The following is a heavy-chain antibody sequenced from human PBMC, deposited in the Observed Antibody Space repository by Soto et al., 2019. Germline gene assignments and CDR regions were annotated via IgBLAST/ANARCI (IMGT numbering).Heavy chain of an antibody. J-gene: IGHJ4*02. CDR1: GDTFTTYG. Sequence: QVQLVQSGAEVKMPGASVKVSCKASGDTFTTYGISWVRQAPGQGLEWMAWISGHNDNTKYAQKFQGRVIMTADTSTSTAYMELRSLSSDDTAVYYCAREYCTSTSCYGVDYWGQGTLVTVSS. CDR3: AREYCTSTSCYGVDY. V-gene: IGHV1-18*01. CDR2: ISGHNDNT. D-gene: IGHD2-2*01.